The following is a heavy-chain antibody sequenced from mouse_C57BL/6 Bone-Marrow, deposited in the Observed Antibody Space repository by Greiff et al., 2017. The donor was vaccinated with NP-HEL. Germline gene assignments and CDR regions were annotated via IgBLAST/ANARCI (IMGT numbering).Heavy chain of an antibody. J-gene: IGHJ4*01. CDR1: GFTFSSYG. V-gene: IGHV5-6*01. Sequence: AASGFTFSSYGMSWVRQTPDKRLEWVATISSGGSYTYYPDSVKGRFTISRDNAKNTLYLQMSSLKSEDTAMYYCARHGGYAMDYWGQGTSVTVSS. CDR3: ARHGGYAMDY. CDR2: ISSGGSYT.